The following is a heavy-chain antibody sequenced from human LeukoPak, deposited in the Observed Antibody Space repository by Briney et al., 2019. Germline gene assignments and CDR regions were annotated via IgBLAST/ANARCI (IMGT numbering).Heavy chain of an antibody. D-gene: IGHD3-3*01. CDR2: INHSGST. V-gene: IGHV4-34*01. CDR3: ARHKGFWSGYYMDV. Sequence: SETLSLTYAVYGGPFSDYYWSWIRQPPGKGLQWIGQINHSGSTNYNPSLKSRITISVDTSKNQFSLKLSSVTAADTAVYYCARHKGFWSGYYMDVWGKGTTVTVSS. J-gene: IGHJ6*03. CDR1: GGPFSDYY.